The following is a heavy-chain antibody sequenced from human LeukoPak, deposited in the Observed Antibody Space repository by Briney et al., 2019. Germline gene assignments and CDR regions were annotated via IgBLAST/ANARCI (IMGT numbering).Heavy chain of an antibody. CDR1: GFTFSGSA. CDR2: IRSKANSYAT. Sequence: LTGGSLRLSCAASGFTFSGSAMHWVRQASGKGLEWVGRIRSKANSYATAYAASVKGRFTISRDDSKNTAYLQMNSLKTEDTAVYYCARDYQYSSGWSRVYYYYYYMDVWGKGTTVIISS. J-gene: IGHJ6*03. CDR3: ARDYQYSSGWSRVYYYYYYMDV. D-gene: IGHD6-19*01. V-gene: IGHV3-73*01.